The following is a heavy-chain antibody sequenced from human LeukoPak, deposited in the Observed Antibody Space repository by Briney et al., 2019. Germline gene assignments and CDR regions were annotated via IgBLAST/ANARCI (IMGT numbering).Heavy chain of an antibody. CDR3: ARAPPGIAVAGVDY. J-gene: IGHJ4*02. CDR1: GFTFSSYW. V-gene: IGHV3-74*01. Sequence: GGSLRLSWAASGFTFSSYWMHWVRQAPGKGLVWVSRINSDGSSTGYADSVKGRFTISRDNAKNTLYLQMNSLRAEDTAVYYCARAPPGIAVAGVDYWGQGTLVTVSS. CDR2: INSDGSST. D-gene: IGHD6-19*01.